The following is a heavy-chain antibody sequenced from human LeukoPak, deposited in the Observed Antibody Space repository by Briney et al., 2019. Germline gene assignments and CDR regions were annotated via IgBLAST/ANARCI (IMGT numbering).Heavy chain of an antibody. D-gene: IGHD3-22*01. Sequence: GGSLRLSCAASGFTVSSNYMSWVRQAPGKGLEWVSAISGSGGSTYYADSVKGRFTISRDNSKNTLYLQMNSLRAEDTAVYYCAKDREEYYYDSSGYSAFDYWGQGTLVTVSS. CDR3: AKDREEYYYDSSGYSAFDY. J-gene: IGHJ4*02. CDR1: GFTVSSNY. CDR2: ISGSGGST. V-gene: IGHV3-23*01.